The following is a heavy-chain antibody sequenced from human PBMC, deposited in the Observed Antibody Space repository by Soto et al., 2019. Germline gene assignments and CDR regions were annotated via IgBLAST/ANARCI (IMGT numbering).Heavy chain of an antibody. CDR1: GGSISSGDYF. Sequence: SETLSLTCTVSGGSISSGDYFWSWIRQPPGKGLEWIGYIYYSGSTYYNPSLKSRVTISLDTSKNQFSLKLSSVTAADAAVYYCAREFRPFYDNSGYSDYWGQGTLVTVSS. J-gene: IGHJ4*02. CDR2: IYYSGST. V-gene: IGHV4-30-4*01. CDR3: AREFRPFYDNSGYSDY. D-gene: IGHD3-22*01.